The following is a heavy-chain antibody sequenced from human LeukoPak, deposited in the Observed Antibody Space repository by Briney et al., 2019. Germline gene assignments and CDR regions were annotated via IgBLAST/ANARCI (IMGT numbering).Heavy chain of an antibody. CDR1: GGTFSSYA. CDR2: IIPILGIA. J-gene: IGHJ3*02. CDR3: ARVITNDAFDI. D-gene: IGHD3-22*01. V-gene: IGHV1-69*04. Sequence: ASVKVSCKASGGTFSSYAISWVRQAPGQGLEWMGRIIPILGIANYAQKFQGRVTITADKSTSTAYMELSGLRSEDTAVYYCARVITNDAFDIWGQGTLVTVSS.